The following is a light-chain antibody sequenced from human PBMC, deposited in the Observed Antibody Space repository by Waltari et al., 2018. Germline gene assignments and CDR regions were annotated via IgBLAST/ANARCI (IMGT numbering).Light chain of an antibody. V-gene: IGKV3-20*01. CDR3: QQYSRSPLT. J-gene: IGKJ3*01. CDR1: QSVNNY. CDR2: GAS. Sequence: EIVLTQSPGTLSLSPGERATLSCRASQSVNNYLAWFQQKPGQAPRLLIHGASSRATGIPDRISGSGSGTDFTLTISGLEPQDFAVYYCQQYSRSPLTFGPGTKVDIK.